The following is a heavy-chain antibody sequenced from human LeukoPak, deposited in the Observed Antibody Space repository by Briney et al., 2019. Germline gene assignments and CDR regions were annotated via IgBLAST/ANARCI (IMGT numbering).Heavy chain of an antibody. CDR2: IYHSGST. CDR1: GGSISSSNW. D-gene: IGHD3-10*01. CDR3: ARGRELWFGELFPGWFDP. V-gene: IGHV4-4*02. J-gene: IGHJ5*02. Sequence: SETLSLTCAVSGGSISSSNWWSWVRQPPGKGLEWIGEIYHSGSTNYNPSLKSRVTISVDTSKNQFSLKLSSVTAADTAVYYCARGRELWFGELFPGWFDPWGQGTLVTVSS.